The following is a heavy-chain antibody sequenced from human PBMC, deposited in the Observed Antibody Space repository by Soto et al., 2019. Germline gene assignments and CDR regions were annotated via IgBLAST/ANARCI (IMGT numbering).Heavy chain of an antibody. V-gene: IGHV1-18*04. CDR3: AREGNGYEDY. J-gene: IGHJ4*02. D-gene: IGHD5-18*01. CDR1: GYTFIRYG. Sequence: QVQLVQSGGEIKKPGASVNVSCKASGYTFIRYGISWLRQAPGQGFEWMGWISGKNDKRNHAQKFRGRITMTTDTSTNTAYLEVRSLGSDDTAIYYCAREGNGYEDYWGQGTLVTVSS. CDR2: ISGKNDKR.